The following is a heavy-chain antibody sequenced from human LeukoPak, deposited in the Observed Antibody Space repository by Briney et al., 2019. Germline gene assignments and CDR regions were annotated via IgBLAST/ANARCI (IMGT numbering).Heavy chain of an antibody. V-gene: IGHV1-69*13. CDR1: GGTFSSYA. CDR3: ARPKDYDILTGYGPPDYYYGMDV. Sequence: GASVKVSCKASGGTFSSYAISWVRQAPGQGLEWMGGIIPIFGTANYAQKFQGRVTITADESTSTAYMELSSLRSEDTAVYYCARPKDYDILTGYGPPDYYYGMDVWGKGTTVTVSS. D-gene: IGHD3-9*01. CDR2: IIPIFGTA. J-gene: IGHJ6*04.